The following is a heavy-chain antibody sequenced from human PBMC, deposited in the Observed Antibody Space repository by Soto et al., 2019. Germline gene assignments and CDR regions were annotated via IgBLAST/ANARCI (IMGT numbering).Heavy chain of an antibody. V-gene: IGHV1-69*13. CDR3: ARRIAVAGTGDYYYYGMDV. CDR1: GGTFSSYA. CDR2: IIPIFGTA. J-gene: IGHJ6*02. D-gene: IGHD6-19*01. Sequence: GASVKVSCKASGGTFSSYAISWVRQAPGQGLELMGGIIPIFGTANYAQKFQGRVTITADESTSTAYMELSSLRSEDTAVYYCARRIAVAGTGDYYYYGMDVWGQGTTVTVYS.